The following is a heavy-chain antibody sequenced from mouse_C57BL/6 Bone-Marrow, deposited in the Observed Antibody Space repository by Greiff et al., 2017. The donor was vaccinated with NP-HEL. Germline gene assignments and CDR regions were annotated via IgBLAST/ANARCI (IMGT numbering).Heavy chain of an antibody. CDR2: FHPYNDDT. V-gene: IGHV1-47*01. J-gene: IGHJ2*01. Sequence: VQLQQSGAELVKPGASVKMSCKASGYTFTTYPIEWMKQNHGKSLEWIGNFHPYNDDTKYNAKFKGKATLTVDKSSSTDYLELSRLTSDDSAVYYCARRNICYGNYFAYWGQGTTLTVSS. D-gene: IGHD2-1*01. CDR3: ARRNICYGNYFAY. CDR1: GYTFTTYP.